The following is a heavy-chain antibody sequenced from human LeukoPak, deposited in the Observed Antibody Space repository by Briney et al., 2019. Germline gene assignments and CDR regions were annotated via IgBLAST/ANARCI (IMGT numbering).Heavy chain of an antibody. CDR1: GYTFTTYA. V-gene: IGHV7-4-1*02. Sequence: ASVKVSCKASGYTFTTYAMNWVRQAPGQGLEWMGWINTNTGNPTYAQGFTGRFVFSLDTSVSTAYLQISSLKAEDTAVYYCARVSRLGSGRYPSEYRNYYTDVWGKGTTVTVSS. CDR3: ARVSRLGSGRYPSEYRNYYTDV. CDR2: INTNTGNP. D-gene: IGHD3-16*01. J-gene: IGHJ6*03.